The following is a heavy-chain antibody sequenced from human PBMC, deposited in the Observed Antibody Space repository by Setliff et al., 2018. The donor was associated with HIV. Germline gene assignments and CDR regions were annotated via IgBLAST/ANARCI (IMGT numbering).Heavy chain of an antibody. CDR3: AKGLGSRLAPTRDALWFDP. J-gene: IGHJ5*02. V-gene: IGHV3-7*03. CDR2: IKQDGSEK. Sequence: LRLSCAGSGFTFSSYWMSWVRQAPGKGLEWVANIKQDGSEKYYADSVKGRFIISRDNSNNSLFLQMNSLTTDDMALYYCAKGLGSRLAPTRDALWFDPWGQGTQVTVSS. D-gene: IGHD2-15*01. CDR1: GFTFSSYW.